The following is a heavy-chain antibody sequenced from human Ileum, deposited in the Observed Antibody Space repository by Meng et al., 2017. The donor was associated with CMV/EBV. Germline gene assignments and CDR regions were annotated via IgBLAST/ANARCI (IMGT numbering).Heavy chain of an antibody. D-gene: IGHD2-21*01. CDR3: TRETSSCGGECFDY. CDR2: IDNTGLST. Sequence: GGSLRLSCTVSGFTFSSYEFNWMRQAPGKGLEWISYIDNTGLSTYYAESVRGRFTVSRDNDQNTLYLQMNSLRAEDTAVYRCTRETSSCGGECFDYWGQGALVTVSS. CDR1: GFTFSSYE. J-gene: IGHJ4*02. V-gene: IGHV3-48*03.